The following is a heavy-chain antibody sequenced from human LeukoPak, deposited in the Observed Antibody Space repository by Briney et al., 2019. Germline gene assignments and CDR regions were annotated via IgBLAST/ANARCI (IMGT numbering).Heavy chain of an antibody. CDR3: ARVPAANLYYYYYYMDV. V-gene: IGHV1-2*02. CDR2: INPNSGGT. CDR1: GYTFTGYY. Sequence: ASVKVSCKASGYTFTGYYMHWVRQASGQGLEWMGWINPNSGGTNYAQKFQGRVTMTRDTSISTAYMELSRLRSDDTAVYYCARVPAANLYYYYYYMDVWGKGTTVTVSS. D-gene: IGHD2-2*01. J-gene: IGHJ6*03.